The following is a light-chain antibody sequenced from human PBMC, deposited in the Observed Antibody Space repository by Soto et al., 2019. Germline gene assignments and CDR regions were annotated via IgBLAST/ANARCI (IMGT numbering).Light chain of an antibody. CDR3: QQYGSSLT. CDR2: GAS. CDR1: QSVGTF. J-gene: IGKJ1*01. Sequence: EVVLTQTPGTLSLSPGGRASLSCRASQSVGTFLAWYQQRSGQAPRLLIYGASTRASGIPDRFSGSGSGTDFTLTISRLEPEDFGVYCCQQYGSSLTFGQGTKVDIK. V-gene: IGKV3-20*01.